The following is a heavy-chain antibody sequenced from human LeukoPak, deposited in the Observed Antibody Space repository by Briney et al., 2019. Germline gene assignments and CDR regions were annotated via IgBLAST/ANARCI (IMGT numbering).Heavy chain of an antibody. D-gene: IGHD3-3*01. CDR3: AGTYDFWSGYLGNWFDP. Sequence: GGSLRLSCAASGFTFSDYYMGWIRQAPGKGLEWVSYISSSGSTIYYADSVKGRFTISRDNAKNSLYLQMNSLRAEDTAVYYCAGTYDFWSGYLGNWFDPWGQGTLVTVSS. CDR1: GFTFSDYY. J-gene: IGHJ5*02. CDR2: ISSSGSTI. V-gene: IGHV3-11*04.